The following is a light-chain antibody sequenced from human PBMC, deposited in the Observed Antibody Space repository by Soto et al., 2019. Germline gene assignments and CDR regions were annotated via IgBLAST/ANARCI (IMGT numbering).Light chain of an antibody. CDR1: QSVSSN. J-gene: IGKJ1*01. V-gene: IGKV3-20*01. CDR3: QQYGSSPWT. Sequence: EIVLTQSPATLSFSPGERATLSCRASQSVSSNLACYQQKPGQAPRLLIDGASSRATGIPDRFSGSGSGTDFTLTISRLEPEDFALYYCQQYGSSPWTFGQGTKV. CDR2: GAS.